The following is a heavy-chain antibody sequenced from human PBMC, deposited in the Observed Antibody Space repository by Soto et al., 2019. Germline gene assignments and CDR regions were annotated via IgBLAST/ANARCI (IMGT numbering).Heavy chain of an antibody. V-gene: IGHV3-48*03. Sequence: EVQLVESGGGLVQPGGSLRLSCADSGFTFSSYEMHWVRQAPGKGLEWVSYISKSGSTIYYADSVKGRFTISRDSAKDSLYLQMNSLRAEDTAIYFCAREGYYYFDYWGQGTLVAVSS. J-gene: IGHJ4*02. CDR2: ISKSGSTI. CDR3: AREGYYYFDY. CDR1: GFTFSSYE. D-gene: IGHD1-1*01.